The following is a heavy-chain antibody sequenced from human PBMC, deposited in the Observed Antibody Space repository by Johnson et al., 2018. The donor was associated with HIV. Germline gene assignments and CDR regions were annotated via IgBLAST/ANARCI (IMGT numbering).Heavy chain of an antibody. CDR3: AREVAGDYGDSPGAFDI. V-gene: IGHV3-30*03. CDR1: GFTFCDYY. CDR2: ISYDGRNK. J-gene: IGHJ3*02. D-gene: IGHD4-17*01. Sequence: QVQLVESGGGLVKPGGSLRLSCAASGFTFCDYYMSWIRQAPGKGLEWVAVISYDGRNKDYADSVKGRCTISRDNSKNTLFLQMNSLRAEDTAVYYCAREVAGDYGDSPGAFDIWGQGTMVTVSS.